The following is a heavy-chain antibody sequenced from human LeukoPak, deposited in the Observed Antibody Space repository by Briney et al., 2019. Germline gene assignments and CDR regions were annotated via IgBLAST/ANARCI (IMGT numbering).Heavy chain of an antibody. CDR1: GFTFDDYA. Sequence: GGSLRLSCAASGFTFDDYAMHWVRQAPGKGLEWVSLISGDGGSTYYADSVKGRFTISRDDSKNSLYLQMNSLRTEDTALYYCAKDVATAAGTFYWGQGTLVTVSS. J-gene: IGHJ4*02. CDR2: ISGDGGST. CDR3: AKDVATAAGTFY. D-gene: IGHD6-13*01. V-gene: IGHV3-43*02.